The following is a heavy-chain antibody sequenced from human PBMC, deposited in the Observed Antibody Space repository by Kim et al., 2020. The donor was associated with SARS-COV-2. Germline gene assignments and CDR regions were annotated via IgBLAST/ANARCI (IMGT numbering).Heavy chain of an antibody. CDR1: GFTLSLYS. J-gene: IGHJ3*02. CDR3: VRQNYWAFDI. Sequence: GGSLRLSCATSGFTLSLYSMNWVRQAPGKGLEWVSYISGFSTNTKYADSVKGRFTISRDNTKNSLYLQMNGLRAEDTAVYYCVRQNYWAFDIWGQGTMVSLSS. CDR2: ISGFSTNT. D-gene: IGHD1-7*01. V-gene: IGHV3-21*06.